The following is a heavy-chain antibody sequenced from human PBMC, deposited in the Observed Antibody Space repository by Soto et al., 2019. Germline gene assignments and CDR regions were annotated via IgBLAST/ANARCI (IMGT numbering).Heavy chain of an antibody. V-gene: IGHV4-31*03. Sequence: SETLSLTCTVSGGSISSGGYYWSWIRQRPGKGLEWIGYIYYSGSTYYNPSLKSRVTISADTSKNQFSLKLSSVTAADTAVYYCAAAYYYDSSGYHDAFDIWGQGTMVTVSS. D-gene: IGHD3-22*01. CDR1: GGSISSGGYY. CDR2: IYYSGST. J-gene: IGHJ3*02. CDR3: AAAYYYDSSGYHDAFDI.